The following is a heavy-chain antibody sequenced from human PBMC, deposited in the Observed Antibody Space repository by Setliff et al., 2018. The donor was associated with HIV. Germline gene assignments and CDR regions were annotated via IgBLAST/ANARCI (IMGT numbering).Heavy chain of an antibody. CDR1: GGSISSYY. D-gene: IGHD6-13*01. CDR2: IYSSGST. V-gene: IGHV4-59*12. CDR3: ARDGRIAAAGTFDY. Sequence: PSETLSLTCTVSGGSISSYYWSWIRQPPGKGLEWLGHIYSSGSTTYNPSLKSRVTISVDTSKNQFSLKLSSVTAADTAVYYCARDGRIAAAGTFDYWGQGTLVTVSS. J-gene: IGHJ4*02.